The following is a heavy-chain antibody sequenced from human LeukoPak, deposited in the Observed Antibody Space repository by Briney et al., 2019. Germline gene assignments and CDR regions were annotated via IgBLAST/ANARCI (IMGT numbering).Heavy chain of an antibody. CDR2: ISAYNGNA. J-gene: IGHJ6*02. D-gene: IGHD2-8*01. V-gene: IGHV1-18*01. CDR1: GYIFTNYG. Sequence: ASVKVSCKASGYIFTNYGISWVRQAPGQGLEWMGWISAYNGNANYAQKLQGRVTMTTDTSTSTAYMELRSLRSDDTAVYYCARDRCTNGVCYNYYYYGMDVWGQGTTVTVSS. CDR3: ARDRCTNGVCYNYYYYGMDV.